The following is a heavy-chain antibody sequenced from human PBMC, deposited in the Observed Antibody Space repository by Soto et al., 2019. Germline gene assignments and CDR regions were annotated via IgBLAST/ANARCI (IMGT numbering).Heavy chain of an antibody. CDR1: GNTFSRYA. CDR2: LIPILGTA. J-gene: IGHJ6*02. V-gene: IGHV1-69*01. Sequence: QVQLVQSGAEVKKPGSSVKVSCKASGNTFSRYAISWVRQAPGQGLEWMGGLIPILGTAKYAQKCQGRVTITADESTRTAYMELSSVRFEDTAVYYCARDSHDYMWGSYRNGMDVWGQGTTVSVSS. CDR3: ARDSHDYMWGSYRNGMDV. D-gene: IGHD3-16*02.